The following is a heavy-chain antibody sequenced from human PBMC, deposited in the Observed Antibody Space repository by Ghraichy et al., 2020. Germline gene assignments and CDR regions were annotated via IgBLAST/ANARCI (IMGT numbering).Heavy chain of an antibody. J-gene: IGHJ6*02. D-gene: IGHD5-18*01. V-gene: IGHV4-34*01. CDR3: ARDTAMPRGMDV. Sequence: SETLSLTCAVYGGSFSGYYWSWIRQPPGKGLEWIGEINHSGSTNYNPSLKSRVTISVDTSKNQFSLKLSSVTAADTAVYYCARDTAMPRGMDVWGQGTTVTVSS. CDR2: INHSGST. CDR1: GGSFSGYY.